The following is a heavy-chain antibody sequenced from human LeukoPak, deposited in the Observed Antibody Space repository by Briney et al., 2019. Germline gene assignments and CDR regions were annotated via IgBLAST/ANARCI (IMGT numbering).Heavy chain of an antibody. J-gene: IGHJ4*02. CDR2: MRRDGNEI. CDR3: ARFWWGNQLAGFDS. CDR1: GFTFSTYW. V-gene: IGHV3-7*01. D-gene: IGHD2-2*01. Sequence: GGSLRLSCSASGFTFSTYWMSWVRQAPGKGLEWVANMRRDGNEIYYLDSVRGRFTISRDNAKNSLYLQMNSLRAEDTAVYYCARFWWGNQLAGFDSWGQGTLVTVSS.